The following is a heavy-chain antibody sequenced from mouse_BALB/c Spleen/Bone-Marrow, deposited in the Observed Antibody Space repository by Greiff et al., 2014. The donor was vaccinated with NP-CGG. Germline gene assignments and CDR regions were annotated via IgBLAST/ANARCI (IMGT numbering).Heavy chain of an antibody. D-gene: IGHD1-1*01. V-gene: IGHV1-4*01. CDR3: ARGGNFDY. CDR2: INPSSGYT. J-gene: IGHJ2*01. CDR1: GYTFTSYT. Sequence: QVQLKESGAELARPGASVKMSCKASGYTFTSYTMHWVKQRPGQGLEWIGYINPSSGYTNYNQKFKDKATLTADKSSSTAYVQLSSLTSEDSAVYYCARGGNFDYWGQGTILTVSS.